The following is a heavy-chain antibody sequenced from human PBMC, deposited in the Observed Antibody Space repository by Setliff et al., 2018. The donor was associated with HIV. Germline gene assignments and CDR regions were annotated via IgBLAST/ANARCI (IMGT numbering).Heavy chain of an antibody. D-gene: IGHD2-8*01. V-gene: IGHV4-39*01. Sequence: SETLSLTCSVPGGSISSSTYYWGWIRQPPGKGLEWMGDIFYTGNTYYNPSLKSRVAMSIDTSENQFSLKLNSVTAADTAVYYCARRGRDGVLIVFATGFDPWGQGTLVTVSS. CDR1: GGSISSSTYY. J-gene: IGHJ5*02. CDR2: IFYTGNT. CDR3: ARRGRDGVLIVFATGFDP.